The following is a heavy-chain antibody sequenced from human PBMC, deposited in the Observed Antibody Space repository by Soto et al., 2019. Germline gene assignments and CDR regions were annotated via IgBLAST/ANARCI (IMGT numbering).Heavy chain of an antibody. CDR3: ARDCSSTSCLLYYYYYMDV. J-gene: IGHJ6*03. CDR2: ISSSSSTI. D-gene: IGHD2-2*01. CDR1: GFTFSSYS. V-gene: IGHV3-48*01. Sequence: GGSLRLSCAASGFTFSSYSMNWVRQAPGKGLEWVSYISSSSSTIYYADSVKGRFTISRDNAKNSLYLQMNSLRAEDTAVYYCARDCSSTSCLLYYYYYMDVWGKGTTVTVSS.